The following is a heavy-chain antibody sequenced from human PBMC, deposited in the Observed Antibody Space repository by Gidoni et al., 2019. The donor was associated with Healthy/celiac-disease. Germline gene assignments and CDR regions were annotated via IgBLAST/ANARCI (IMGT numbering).Heavy chain of an antibody. CDR3: AKDLLWRDGRFGELLLIGGAFDI. J-gene: IGHJ3*02. V-gene: IGHV3-23*04. CDR1: GFTFSSDA. D-gene: IGHD3-10*01. Sequence: EVQLVESGGGLVQPGGSLRLSCAASGFTFSSDAMSWVRRAPGKGLEWVSAISGSGGSTYYAASVKGRFTISRDNSKNTLYLQMNSLRAEDTAVYYCAKDLLWRDGRFGELLLIGGAFDIWGQGTMVTVSS. CDR2: ISGSGGST.